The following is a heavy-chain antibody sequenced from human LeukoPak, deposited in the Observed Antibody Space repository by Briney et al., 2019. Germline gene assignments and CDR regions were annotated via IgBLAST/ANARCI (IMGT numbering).Heavy chain of an antibody. CDR3: ARVALPVTTTPLYWYFDL. Sequence: PSETLSLTCTVSGGSISGYYWSWLRQPPGKGLEWIGYIYYSGSTNYKPSLKSRVTISVDTSKNQFSLKLSYVTAAGTAVYYCARVALPVTTTPLYWYFDLWGRGTLVTVSS. V-gene: IGHV4-59*01. CDR2: IYYSGST. D-gene: IGHD4-17*01. J-gene: IGHJ2*01. CDR1: GGSISGYY.